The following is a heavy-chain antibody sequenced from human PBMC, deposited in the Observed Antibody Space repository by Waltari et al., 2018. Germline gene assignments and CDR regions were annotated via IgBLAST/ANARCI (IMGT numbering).Heavy chain of an antibody. Sequence: QVLLQQSGPGLVKPSETLSVTCTVSGGSLSGFYWSWIRQSPGKGLEWIAFIYDSWTTKYNPSLKRRVTISVDTSKNRFTLKLGSATAADTARDYCARGTPSFYHYMDVWSKGTTVIVSS. CDR1: GGSLSGFY. J-gene: IGHJ6*03. CDR2: IYDSWTT. V-gene: IGHV4-59*01. CDR3: ARGTPSFYHYMDV.